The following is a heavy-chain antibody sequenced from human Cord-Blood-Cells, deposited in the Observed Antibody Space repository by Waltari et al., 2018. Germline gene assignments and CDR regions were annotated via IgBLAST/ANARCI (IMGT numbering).Heavy chain of an antibody. CDR2: ISYDGSNK. J-gene: IGHJ4*02. V-gene: IGHV3-30-3*01. D-gene: IGHD1-26*01. Sequence: QVQLVESGGGVVQPGRSLRLSCAASGFTFSSYAMHWVRQAPGKGLEWVAVISYDGSNKYYADSVKGRFTNSRDNSKNTLYLQMNSLRAEDTAVYYCVREGATGGFDYWGQGTLVTVSS. CDR1: GFTFSSYA. CDR3: VREGATGGFDY.